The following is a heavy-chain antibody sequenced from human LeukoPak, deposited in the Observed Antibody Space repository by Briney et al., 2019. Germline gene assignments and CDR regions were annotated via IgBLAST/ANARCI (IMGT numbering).Heavy chain of an antibody. CDR2: IYTSGST. CDR1: GGSISSYY. CDR3: ARHRSGSYYSWFDP. J-gene: IGHJ5*02. V-gene: IGHV4-4*09. Sequence: SETLSLTCTVSGGSISSYYWSWIRQPPGKGLEWIGYIYTSGSTNYNPYLKSRVTISVDTSKNQFSLKLTSVTAADTDVSYCARHRSGSYYSWFDPWGQGTLVTVSS. D-gene: IGHD3-10*01.